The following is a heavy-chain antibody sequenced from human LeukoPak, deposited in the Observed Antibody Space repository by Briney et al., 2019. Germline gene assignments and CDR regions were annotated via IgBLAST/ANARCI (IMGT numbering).Heavy chain of an antibody. D-gene: IGHD4-23*01. CDR3: ARDAVASFDY. J-gene: IGHJ4*02. V-gene: IGHV3-30*03. CDR1: GFNFSTYG. Sequence: PGGSLRLSCSASGFNFSTYGMHWVRQAPGKGLEWVAVISYDGSNKYYADSVKGRFTISRDNSKNTLYLQMNSLRAEDTAVYYCARDAVASFDYWGQGTLVTVSS. CDR2: ISYDGSNK.